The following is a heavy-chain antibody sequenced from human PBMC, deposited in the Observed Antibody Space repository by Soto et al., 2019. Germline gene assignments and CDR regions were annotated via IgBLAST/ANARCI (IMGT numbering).Heavy chain of an antibody. CDR3: AREGDYGDYEGEGYFDY. J-gene: IGHJ4*02. CDR1: GGTFSSYA. Sequence: QVQLVQSGAEVKKPGSSVKVSCKASGGTFSSYAISWVRQAPGQGLEWMGGIIPIFGTANYAQKFQGRVTITADESTGTAYMELGSLRSEDTAVYYCAREGDYGDYEGEGYFDYWGQGTLVTGSS. D-gene: IGHD4-17*01. CDR2: IIPIFGTA. V-gene: IGHV1-69*12.